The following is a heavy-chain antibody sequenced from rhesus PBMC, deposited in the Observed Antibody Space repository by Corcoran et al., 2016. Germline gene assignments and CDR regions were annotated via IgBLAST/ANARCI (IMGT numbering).Heavy chain of an antibody. D-gene: IGHD1-26*01. J-gene: IGHJ4*01. V-gene: IGHV5-2*01. Sequence: EVQLVQSGAEVKRPGEYRKISCKHSGYSFPSSWLSWGRQLAGRGLGWMGAIDPSDSDTRYSPSFQGQVTISADKSISTAYLQWSSLKASDSATYYCAKEGRRANWNFDYWGQGVLVTVSS. CDR3: AKEGRRANWNFDY. CDR2: IDPSDSDT. CDR1: GYSFPSSW.